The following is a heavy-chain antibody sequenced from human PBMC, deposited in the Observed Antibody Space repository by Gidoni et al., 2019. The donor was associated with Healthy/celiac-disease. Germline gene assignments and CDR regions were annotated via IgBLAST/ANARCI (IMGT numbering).Heavy chain of an antibody. Sequence: QVQLQQSGPGLVKPSQTLSLTCAISGDSVSSHSAAWTWIRQSPSRGLEWLGRTYYRSKWYNDYAVSVKSRITINPDTSKNQFSLQLNSVTPEDTAVYYCARDPRYSSSSGGIYYYYGMDVWGQGTTVTVSS. CDR2: TYYRSKWYN. J-gene: IGHJ6*02. V-gene: IGHV6-1*01. D-gene: IGHD6-6*01. CDR1: GDSVSSHSAA. CDR3: ARDPRYSSSSGGIYYYYGMDV.